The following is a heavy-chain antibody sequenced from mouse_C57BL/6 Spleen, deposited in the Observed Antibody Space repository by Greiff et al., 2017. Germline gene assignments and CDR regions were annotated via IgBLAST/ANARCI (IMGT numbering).Heavy chain of an antibody. V-gene: IGHV1-42*01. CDR2: INPSTGGT. D-gene: IGHD2-4*01. CDR3: ARSGLRKTFDY. J-gene: IGHJ2*01. CDR1: GYSFTGYY. Sequence: DVQLQESGPELVKPGASVKISCKASGYSFTGYYMNWVKQSPEKSLEWIGEINPSTGGTTYNQKFKAKATLTVDKSSSTAYMQLKSLTSEDSAVYYCARSGLRKTFDYWGQGTTLTVSS.